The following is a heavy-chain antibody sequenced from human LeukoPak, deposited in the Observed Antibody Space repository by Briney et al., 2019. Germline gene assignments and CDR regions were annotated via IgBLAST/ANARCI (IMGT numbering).Heavy chain of an antibody. CDR2: ISYTGST. Sequence: KPSETLSLTCPVSGGSISPYFWSWIRPPPGKGLEWIGYISYTGSTNYNPSLKSRVTISVDTSKNQFSLQLTSVTAADTAVYYCARDDYRGVTNFDPWGQGTLVTVSS. V-gene: IGHV4-59*01. J-gene: IGHJ5*02. CDR1: GGSISPYF. CDR3: ARDDYRGVTNFDP. D-gene: IGHD3-10*01.